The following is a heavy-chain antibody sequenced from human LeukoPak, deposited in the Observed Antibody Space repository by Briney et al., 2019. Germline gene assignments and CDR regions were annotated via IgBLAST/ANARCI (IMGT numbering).Heavy chain of an antibody. J-gene: IGHJ4*02. Sequence: GGSLRLSCAASGFTFSSYWRSWVRQAPGKGLEWVANIKQDGSEKYYVDSVKGRFTISRDNAKNSLYLQMNSLRAEDTAVYYCARGRDGYNCWGQGTLVTVSS. CDR3: ARGRDGYNC. CDR2: IKQDGSEK. CDR1: GFTFSSYW. D-gene: IGHD5-24*01. V-gene: IGHV3-7*01.